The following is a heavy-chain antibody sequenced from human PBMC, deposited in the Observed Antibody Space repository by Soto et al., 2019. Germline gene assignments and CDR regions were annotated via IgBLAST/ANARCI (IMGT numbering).Heavy chain of an antibody. V-gene: IGHV3-49*04. CDR3: TSSVIAVAGQTDY. Sequence: GGSLRLSCTASGFTFGDYAMSWVCQAPGKGLEWVGFIRSKAYGGTTEYAASVKGRFTISRDDSKSIAYLQMNSLKTEDTAVYYCTSSVIAVAGQTDYWGQGTLVTVSS. CDR1: GFTFGDYA. J-gene: IGHJ4*02. D-gene: IGHD6-19*01. CDR2: IRSKAYGGTT.